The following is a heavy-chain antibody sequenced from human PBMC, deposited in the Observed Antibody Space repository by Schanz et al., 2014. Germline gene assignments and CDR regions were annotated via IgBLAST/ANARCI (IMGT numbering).Heavy chain of an antibody. CDR2: ISGSGGST. V-gene: IGHV3-23*01. D-gene: IGHD7-27*01. CDR3: ARELPGVVAFDS. J-gene: IGHJ3*01. Sequence: EMQLLESGGGLVQPGGSLRLSCSASTFTFDHYAMTWVRQAPGKGLEWVSAISGSGGSTYYADSVKGRFTMSRDNSKNTLYLQINNLRADDTAVYYCARELPGVVAFDSWGQGTMVTVSS. CDR1: TFTFDHYA.